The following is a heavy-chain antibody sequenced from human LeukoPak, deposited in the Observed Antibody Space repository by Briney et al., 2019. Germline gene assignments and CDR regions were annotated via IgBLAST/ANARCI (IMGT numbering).Heavy chain of an antibody. Sequence: PGGSLRLSCAASGFTFSNYGMYWVRQAPGKGLEWVAVISSDGSNKYYGDSVEGRFTISRDNSKDTLYLQMNSLRAEDTAVFYCAKDPIAVAGNNYYRMDVWGQGTTVTVSS. CDR3: AKDPIAVAGNNYYRMDV. CDR2: ISSDGSNK. D-gene: IGHD6-19*01. J-gene: IGHJ6*02. V-gene: IGHV3-30*18. CDR1: GFTFSNYG.